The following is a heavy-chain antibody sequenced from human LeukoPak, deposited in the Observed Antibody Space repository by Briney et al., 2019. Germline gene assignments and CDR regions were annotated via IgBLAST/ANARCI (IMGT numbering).Heavy chain of an antibody. D-gene: IGHD3-22*01. CDR3: AKDLPMIVVVITGLDAFDI. Sequence: PGGSLRLSCAASGFTFSSYAMSWVRQAPGKGLEWVSAISGSGGSTYYADSVKGRFTIFRDNSKNTLYLQMNSLRAEDTAVYYCAKDLPMIVVVITGLDAFDIWGQGTMVTVSS. CDR1: GFTFSSYA. CDR2: ISGSGGST. J-gene: IGHJ3*02. V-gene: IGHV3-23*01.